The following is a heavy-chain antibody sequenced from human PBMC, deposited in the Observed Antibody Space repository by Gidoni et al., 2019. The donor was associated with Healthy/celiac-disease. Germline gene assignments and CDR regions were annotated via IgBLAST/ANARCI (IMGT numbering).Heavy chain of an antibody. CDR3: ARGLLDYGDYYYYGMDV. Sequence: QVQLQESGPGLVKPSETLSLPCPVSGGSISSYYWSWIRQPPGKGLEWIGYIYYSGSTNYNPPLKSRVTISVDTSKNQFSLKLSSVTAADTAVYYCARGLLDYGDYYYYGMDVWGQGTTVTVSS. CDR2: IYYSGST. V-gene: IGHV4-59*08. CDR1: GGSISSYY. J-gene: IGHJ6*02. D-gene: IGHD4-17*01.